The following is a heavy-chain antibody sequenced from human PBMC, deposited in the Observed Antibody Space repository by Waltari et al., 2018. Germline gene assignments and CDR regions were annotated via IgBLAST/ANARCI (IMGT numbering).Heavy chain of an antibody. CDR2: INHSGRT. CDR1: GGSFSGYY. D-gene: IGHD3-3*01. J-gene: IGHJ6*03. V-gene: IGHV4-34*01. Sequence: QVQLQQWGAGLLKPSETLSLTCVVSGGSFSGYYWSWLRQPPGKGLEWIGEINHSGRTNYNPSLKSRVTISIDTSKIQFSLKLRSVTVADTAVYYCARANTIFGVIRTWYYMDVWGKGTPVTVSS. CDR3: ARANTIFGVIRTWYYMDV.